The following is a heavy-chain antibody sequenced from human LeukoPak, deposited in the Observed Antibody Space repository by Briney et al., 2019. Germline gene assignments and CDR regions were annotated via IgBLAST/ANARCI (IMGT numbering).Heavy chain of an antibody. CDR1: GGSISSYY. CDR3: ARHPSTYCSSTSCYDP. Sequence: SETLSLTCTVSGGSISSYYWSWIRQPPGKGLEWIGYIYYSGSTNYNPSLESRVTISVDTSKNQFSLKLSSVTAADTAVYYCARHPSTYCSSTSCYDPWGQGTLVTVSS. J-gene: IGHJ5*02. D-gene: IGHD2-2*01. V-gene: IGHV4-59*08. CDR2: IYYSGST.